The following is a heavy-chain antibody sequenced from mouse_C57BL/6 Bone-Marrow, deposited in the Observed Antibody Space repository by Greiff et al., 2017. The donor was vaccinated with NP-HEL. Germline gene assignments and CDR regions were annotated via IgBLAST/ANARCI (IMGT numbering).Heavy chain of an antibody. CDR3: ARDCSSPYYFDY. CDR1: GYTFTSYW. D-gene: IGHD1-1*01. J-gene: IGHJ2*01. Sequence: QVQLQQPGAELVMPGASVKLSCKASGYTFTSYWMHWVKQRPGQGLEWIGEIDPSDSYTNYNQKFKGKSTLTVDKSSSTAYMQLSSLTSDDSAVYYCARDCSSPYYFDYWGQGTTLTVSS. CDR2: IDPSDSYT. V-gene: IGHV1-69*01.